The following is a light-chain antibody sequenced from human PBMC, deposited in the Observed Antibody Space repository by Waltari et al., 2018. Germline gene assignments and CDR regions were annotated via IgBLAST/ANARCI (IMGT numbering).Light chain of an antibody. J-gene: IGKJ2*01. CDR3: QLRSNRPPYA. CDR2: DAS. V-gene: IGKV3-11*01. CDR1: QSVGRS. Sequence: EIVLTQSPATLSLSPGQRATLSCRASQSVGRSLGWYQQKVGQAPRLLIFDASNRAPGVPARFSGRGSGIEFTLTLSRLAPDDFAVYYCQLRSNRPPYAFGQGTKLEMK.